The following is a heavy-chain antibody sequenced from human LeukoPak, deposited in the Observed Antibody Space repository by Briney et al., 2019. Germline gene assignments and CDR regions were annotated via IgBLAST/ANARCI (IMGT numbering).Heavy chain of an antibody. Sequence: GESLMISCEASGYTFTHQWIGWVRQMPGAGVEWVGIIYPRDSDTIYSPSFQGHVIISADTSINTAYLEWRSLEASDTAMYYCARHSDVVGAIWGQGTQVTVSS. D-gene: IGHD3-16*01. CDR2: IYPRDSDT. J-gene: IGHJ4*02. V-gene: IGHV5-51*01. CDR3: ARHSDVVGAI. CDR1: GYTFTHQW.